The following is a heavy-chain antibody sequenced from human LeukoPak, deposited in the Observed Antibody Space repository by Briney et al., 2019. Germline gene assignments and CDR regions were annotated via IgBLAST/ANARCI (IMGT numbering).Heavy chain of an antibody. CDR1: GFTFSSYC. V-gene: IGHV3-33*06. CDR3: AKPGGRDGYNFDFDY. CDR2: IWCDGSNK. D-gene: IGHD5-24*01. Sequence: GGSLRLSCAASGFTFSSYCMHWVRQAPGKGLEWVAVIWCDGSNKYYADSVKGRFTISRDNSKNTLYLQMNSLRAEDTAVYYCAKPGGRDGYNFDFDYWGQGTLVTVSS. J-gene: IGHJ4*02.